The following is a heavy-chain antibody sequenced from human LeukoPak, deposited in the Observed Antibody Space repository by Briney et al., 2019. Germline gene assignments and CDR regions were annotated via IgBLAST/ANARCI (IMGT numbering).Heavy chain of an antibody. V-gene: IGHV3-23*01. Sequence: GGSLRLSCAASGFTFSSYAMSWVRQAPGKGLEWVSAISGGGGSTYYADSVKGRFTISRDNSKNTLYLQMNSLRAEDTAVYYCAKDRSKGSSTSCYGYWGQGTLVTVSS. CDR1: GFTFSSYA. D-gene: IGHD2-2*01. J-gene: IGHJ4*02. CDR2: ISGGGGST. CDR3: AKDRSKGSSTSCYGY.